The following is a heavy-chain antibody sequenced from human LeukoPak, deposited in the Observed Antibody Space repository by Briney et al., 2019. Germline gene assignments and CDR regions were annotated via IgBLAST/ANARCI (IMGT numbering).Heavy chain of an antibody. CDR1: GYTFTSYY. J-gene: IGHJ3*02. Sequence: GASVKVSCKASGYTFTSYYMHWVRQAPGQGLEWMGIINPSGGSTSYAQKFQGRVTMTRDTSTSTVYMELSSLRSEDTAVYYCARLRLQWLVPNGYDAFDIWGQGTMVTVSS. CDR2: INPSGGST. V-gene: IGHV1-46*01. D-gene: IGHD6-19*01. CDR3: ARLRLQWLVPNGYDAFDI.